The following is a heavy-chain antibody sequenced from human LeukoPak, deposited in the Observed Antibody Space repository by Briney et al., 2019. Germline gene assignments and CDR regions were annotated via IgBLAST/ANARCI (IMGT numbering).Heavy chain of an antibody. D-gene: IGHD3-9*01. V-gene: IGHV3-30*02. CDR3: ARDTYYDILTGPSRLDV. Sequence: GGSLRLSCAASGFSFSNYGMHWVRQAPGKGLEWVAFIAHDRNNKYYADSVKGRFTISRDNSKNTLYLQMNSLRAEDTAVYYCARDTYYDILTGPSRLDVWGKGTTVTVSS. CDR2: IAHDRNNK. CDR1: GFSFSNYG. J-gene: IGHJ6*04.